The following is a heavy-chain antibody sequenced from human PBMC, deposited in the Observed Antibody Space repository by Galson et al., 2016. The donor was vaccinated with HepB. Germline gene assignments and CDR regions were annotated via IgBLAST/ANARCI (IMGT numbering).Heavy chain of an antibody. J-gene: IGHJ6*02. V-gene: IGHV3-43D*03. D-gene: IGHD6-13*01. CDR1: GFTFDDYS. CDR2: ISWDGGST. CDR3: AKDIQRDSSSWYGGIYGMDV. Sequence: SLRLSCAASGFTFDDYSMHWVRQAPRKGLEWVSLISWDGGSTYYADSVKGRFTISRDNSKNSLYLQMNSLRAEDTALYYCAKDIQRDSSSWYGGIYGMDVWGQGTTLTVSS.